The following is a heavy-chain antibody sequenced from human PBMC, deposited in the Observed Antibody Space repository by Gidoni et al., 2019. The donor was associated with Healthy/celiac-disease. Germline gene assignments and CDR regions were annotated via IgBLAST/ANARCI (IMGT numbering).Heavy chain of an antibody. CDR3: ARATMVRGVIPSLYYYYYMDV. CDR1: GFTFSSYS. V-gene: IGHV3-21*01. J-gene: IGHJ6*03. Sequence: EVQLVESGGGLVKPGGSLRLSCAASGFTFSSYSMNWVRQAPGKGLEWVSSIRSSSSYIYYADSVKGRVTISRDNAKNSLYLQMNGLRAEDTAVYYRARATMVRGVIPSLYYYYYMDVWGKGTTVTVSS. D-gene: IGHD3-10*01. CDR2: IRSSSSYI.